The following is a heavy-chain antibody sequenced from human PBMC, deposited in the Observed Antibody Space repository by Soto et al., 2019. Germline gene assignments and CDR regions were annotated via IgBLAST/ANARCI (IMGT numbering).Heavy chain of an antibody. V-gene: IGHV4-39*01. CDR2: IFYTGST. D-gene: IGHD3-22*01. CDR3: ARQNYYDSSCYTY. CDR1: GGSIIGHG. Sequence: SVTLPVTWTVAGGSIIGHGGAWILQPPGKGLEWIGNIFYTGSTYYNPSLKSRVTISADMSKNQFSLKLSSVTAADTAVYYCARQNYYDSSCYTYWGQGTLVTVSS. J-gene: IGHJ4*02.